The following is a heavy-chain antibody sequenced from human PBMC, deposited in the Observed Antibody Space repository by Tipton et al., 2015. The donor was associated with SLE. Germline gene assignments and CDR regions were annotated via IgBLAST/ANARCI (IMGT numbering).Heavy chain of an antibody. CDR1: DYTFTSFG. CDR3: AARCGDDCSTGGAFDI. CDR2: ISVYSGTT. V-gene: IGHV1-18*01. Sequence: QLVQSGAEVKKPGASVKVSCKASDYTFTSFGISWVRQAPGQGLEWMGWISVYSGTTNYAQKLQGRVTMTTDTSTSTAYMELRSLRSDDTAVYYCAARCGDDCSTGGAFDIWGQGTMVTVSS. D-gene: IGHD2-21*01. J-gene: IGHJ3*02.